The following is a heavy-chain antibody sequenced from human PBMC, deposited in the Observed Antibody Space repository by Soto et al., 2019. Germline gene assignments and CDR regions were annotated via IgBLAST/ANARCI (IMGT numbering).Heavy chain of an antibody. D-gene: IGHD5-18*01. CDR3: SRAVGGFTYGYPDY. Sequence: SGPTLVNPTQTLTLTCSFSGFSLSTTGMCVSWIRQPPGKALEWLALIDWADDKYYSTSLKTRLTISKDTSKNQVVLTMTNVEPVDTATYFCSRAVGGFTYGYPDYWGQGTLVTVSS. CDR1: GFSLSTTGMC. CDR2: IDWADDK. V-gene: IGHV2-70*01. J-gene: IGHJ4*02.